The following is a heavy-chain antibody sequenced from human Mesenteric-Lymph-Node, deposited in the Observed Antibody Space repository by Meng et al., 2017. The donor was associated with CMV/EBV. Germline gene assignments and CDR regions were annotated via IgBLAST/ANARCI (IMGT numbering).Heavy chain of an antibody. V-gene: IGHV3-30-3*01. CDR2: ISSDGSNK. CDR3: ARDPYGDYYFDY. J-gene: IGHJ4*02. D-gene: IGHD4-17*01. CDR1: GFTFNNYA. Sequence: GESLKISCAASGFTFNNYALHWVRQAPGKGLEWVAFISSDGSNKYYPDSVEGRFTISRDNSKNTLYLQMNSLRAEDTAVYYCARDPYGDYYFDYWGQGTLVTVSS.